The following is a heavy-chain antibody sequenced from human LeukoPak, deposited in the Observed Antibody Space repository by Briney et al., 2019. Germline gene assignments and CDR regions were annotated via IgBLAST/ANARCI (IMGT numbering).Heavy chain of an antibody. J-gene: IGHJ5*02. V-gene: IGHV3-21*04. CDR3: AKSVRSGYNWFDP. CDR2: ISSSSSYI. Sequence: KAGGSLRLSCAASGFTFSSYSMNWVRQAPGKGLEWVSSISSSSSYIYYADSVKGRFTISRDNAKNTLYLQMNSLRAEDTAVYYCAKSVRSGYNWFDPWGQGTLVTVSS. D-gene: IGHD3-3*01. CDR1: GFTFSSYS.